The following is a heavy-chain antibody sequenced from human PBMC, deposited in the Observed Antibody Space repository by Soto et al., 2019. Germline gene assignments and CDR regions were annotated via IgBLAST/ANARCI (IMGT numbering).Heavy chain of an antibody. CDR3: ARAKAPLYSSSWYWFDP. CDR1: GVSIIDYY. Sequence: TLSLTCTVSGVSIIDYYWNWIRHPPGKGLEWIGYIYYSGSTNYNPSLKSRVTISVDTSKNQFSLKLSSVTAADTAVYYCARAKAPLYSSSWYWFDPWGQGTLVTVS. CDR2: IYYSGST. D-gene: IGHD6-13*01. J-gene: IGHJ5*02. V-gene: IGHV4-59*08.